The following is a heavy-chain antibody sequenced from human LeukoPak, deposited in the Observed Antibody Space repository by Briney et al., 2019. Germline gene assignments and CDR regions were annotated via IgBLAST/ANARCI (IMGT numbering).Heavy chain of an antibody. CDR3: ASYGSGSLYYYYGMDV. D-gene: IGHD3-10*01. CDR2: SKNDGSST. V-gene: IGHV3-74*01. J-gene: IGHJ6*02. CDR1: GFTSSGDW. Sequence: GGSLRLSCAVSGFTSSGDWMHWVRQAPGKGLVWVSRSKNDGSSTSYADSVKGRFTISRDNSKNTLYLQMNSLRAEDTAVYYCASYGSGSLYYYYGMDVWGQGTTVTVSS.